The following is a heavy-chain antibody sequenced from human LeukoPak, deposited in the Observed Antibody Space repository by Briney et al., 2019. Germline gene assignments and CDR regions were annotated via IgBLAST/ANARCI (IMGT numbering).Heavy chain of an antibody. D-gene: IGHD5-12*01. CDR3: VKGAYDYLEIAYFDY. CDR2: ILGSGDAK. J-gene: IGHJ4*02. CDR1: GFTFSNYA. V-gene: IGHV3-23*01. Sequence: PGGSLRLSCAASGFTFSNYAMYWVRQAPGKGLEWVSVILGSGDAKDYADSVKGRFTISRDKSKNTLYLQMNSLTAEDTAVYYCVKGAYDYLEIAYFDYWGQGTLVTVSS.